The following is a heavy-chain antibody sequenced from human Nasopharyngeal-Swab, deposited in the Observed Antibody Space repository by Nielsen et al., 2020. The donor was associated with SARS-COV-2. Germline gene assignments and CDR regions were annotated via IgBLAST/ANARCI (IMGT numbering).Heavy chain of an antibody. CDR2: ISVSGDFT. CDR3: AKSYSGGYDASDI. J-gene: IGHJ3*02. CDR1: GFTFTTYA. D-gene: IGHD1-26*01. Sequence: GGSLRLSCAASGFTFTTYAMSWVRQAPGKGLEWVSDISVSGDFTYYADSVKDRFTVSRDNSQNTFYLQMDSLRADDTAVYYCAKSYSGGYDASDIWGQGTMVTVSS. V-gene: IGHV3-23*01.